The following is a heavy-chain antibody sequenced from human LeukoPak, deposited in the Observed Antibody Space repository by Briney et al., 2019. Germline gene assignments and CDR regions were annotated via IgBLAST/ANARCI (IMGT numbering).Heavy chain of an antibody. J-gene: IGHJ4*02. CDR3: ATDGGVALHYFDY. CDR2: FDPEDGET. CDR1: GYTLTELS. V-gene: IGHV1-24*01. Sequence: ASVTVSCKVPGYTLTELSMHWVRQAPGKGLEWMGGFDPEDGETIYAQKFQGRVTMTEDTSTDTAYMELSSLRSEDTAVYYCATDGGVALHYFDYWGQGTLVTVSS. D-gene: IGHD2-8*02.